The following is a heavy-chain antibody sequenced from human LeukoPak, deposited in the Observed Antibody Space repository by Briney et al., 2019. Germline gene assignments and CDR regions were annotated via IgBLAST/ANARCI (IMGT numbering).Heavy chain of an antibody. Sequence: GGSLRLSCAASGFTFSSYGMHWVRQAPGMGLEWVSYIRYDGLNKYYAESVRGRFTISRHNSGNTLYLQMNRLRADDTAVYYCAKASTPGVLGFGDYYMDVWGKASAVTVSS. CDR3: AKASTPGVLGFGDYYMDV. CDR1: GFTFSSYG. D-gene: IGHD2/OR15-2a*01. J-gene: IGHJ6*03. CDR2: IRYDGLNK. V-gene: IGHV3-30*02.